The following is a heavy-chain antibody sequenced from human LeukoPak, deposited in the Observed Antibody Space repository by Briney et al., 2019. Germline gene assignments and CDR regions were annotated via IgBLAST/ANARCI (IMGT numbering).Heavy chain of an antibody. CDR3: ATTRGGGYYDFWSGSPYGSFDY. J-gene: IGHJ4*02. CDR2: ISSSGSTI. D-gene: IGHD3-3*01. Sequence: GGSLRLSCAASGFTFSSYEINWVRQAPGKGLEWVSYISSSGSTIYYADSVKGRFTISRDNAKNSLYLQMNSLRAEDTAVYYCATTRGGGYYDFWSGSPYGSFDYWGQGTLVTVSS. V-gene: IGHV3-48*03. CDR1: GFTFSSYE.